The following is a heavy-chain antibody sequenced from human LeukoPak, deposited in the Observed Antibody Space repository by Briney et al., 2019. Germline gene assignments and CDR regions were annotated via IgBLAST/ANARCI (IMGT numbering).Heavy chain of an antibody. V-gene: IGHV3-23*01. CDR1: GFTFSSYA. J-gene: IGHJ4*02. CDR3: AKDLTYYYDSSGFPV. D-gene: IGHD3-22*01. Sequence: GGSLRLSCAASGFTFSSYAMSWVRQAPGKGLEWVSAISDSGDSAYYGGSVEGRFTISRDNSKNTLYLQMNSLRAEDTAVYYCAKDLTYYYDSSGFPVWGQGTLVTVSS. CDR2: ISDSGDSA.